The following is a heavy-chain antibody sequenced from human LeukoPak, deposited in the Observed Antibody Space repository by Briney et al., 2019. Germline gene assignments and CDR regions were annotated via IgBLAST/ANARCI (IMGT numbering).Heavy chain of an antibody. D-gene: IGHD3-10*01. CDR3: ARDGGSGSYYKGWFDP. V-gene: IGHV4-59*01. CDR1: GGSISSYC. J-gene: IGHJ5*02. CDR2: IYYSGST. Sequence: SETLSLTCTVSGGSISSYCWSWIRQPPGKGLEWIGYIYYSGSTNYNPSLKSRVTISVDTSKNQFSLKLSSVTAADTAVYYCARDGGSGSYYKGWFDPWGQGTLVTVSS.